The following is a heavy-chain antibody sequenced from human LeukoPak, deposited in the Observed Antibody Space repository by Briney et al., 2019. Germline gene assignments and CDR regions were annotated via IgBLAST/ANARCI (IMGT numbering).Heavy chain of an antibody. J-gene: IGHJ4*02. CDR2: ISAYNDNT. V-gene: IGHV1-18*01. CDR1: GYTFTSYG. D-gene: IGHD6-13*01. Sequence: ASVKVSCKASGYTFTSYGISWVRQAPGQGLEWMGWISAYNDNTYYAQKLQCRVTMTTDTSTSTAYMELRSLRSDDTAVYYCARDLRRGSSSWYVSGGDYWGQGTLVTVSS. CDR3: ARDLRRGSSSWYVSGGDY.